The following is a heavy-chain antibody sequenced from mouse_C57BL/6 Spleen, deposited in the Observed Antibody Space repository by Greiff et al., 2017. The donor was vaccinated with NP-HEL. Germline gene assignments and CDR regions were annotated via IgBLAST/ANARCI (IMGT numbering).Heavy chain of an antibody. CDR2: IYPGDGDT. V-gene: IGHV1-80*01. CDR3: AVNWDEAMDY. Sequence: QVQLKESGAELVKPGASVKISCKASGYAFSSYWMNWVKQRPGKGLEWIGQIYPGDGDTNYNGKFKGKATLTEDKSSSTAYMQLSNQTSEDSAVYFCAVNWDEAMDYWGQGTSVTVSS. D-gene: IGHD4-1*01. CDR1: GYAFSSYW. J-gene: IGHJ4*01.